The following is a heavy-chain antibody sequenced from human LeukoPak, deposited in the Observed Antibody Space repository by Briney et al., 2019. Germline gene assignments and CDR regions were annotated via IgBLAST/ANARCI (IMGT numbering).Heavy chain of an antibody. CDR3: ASPSYSSSWGTIDV. V-gene: IGHV4-34*01. D-gene: IGHD6-13*01. Sequence: ASETLSLTCAVYGGSFSGNHWSWIRQPPGKGLEYIGDINHSGGTNYHPSLKSRVTISVDTSKNQFSLKLSSVTAADTAVYYCASPSYSSSWGTIDVWGQGTMVTVSS. CDR2: INHSGGT. J-gene: IGHJ3*01. CDR1: GGSFSGNH.